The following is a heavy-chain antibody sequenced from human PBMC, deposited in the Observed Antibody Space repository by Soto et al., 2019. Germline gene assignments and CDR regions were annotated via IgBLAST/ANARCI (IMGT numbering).Heavy chain of an antibody. CDR3: ASDYGGSFGKFDY. CDR1: GCTFTSYY. V-gene: IGHV1-46*03. D-gene: IGHD4-17*01. Sequence: ASVKVSRKASGCTFTSYYMHWVRQAPGQGLEWMGIINPSGGSTSYAQKFQGRVTMTRDTSTSTVYMELSSLRSEDTAVYYCASDYGGSFGKFDYWGQGTLVTVSS. J-gene: IGHJ4*02. CDR2: INPSGGST.